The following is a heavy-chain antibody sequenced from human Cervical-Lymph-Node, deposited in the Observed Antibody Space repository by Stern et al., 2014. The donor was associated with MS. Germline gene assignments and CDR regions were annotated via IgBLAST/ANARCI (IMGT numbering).Heavy chain of an antibody. J-gene: IGHJ4*02. CDR1: GFTFSSNS. CDR3: ASHGGSYDYVWESYLAI. V-gene: IGHV3-48*01. D-gene: IGHD3-16*01. CDR2: MSSSGNTI. Sequence: EVQLVQSGGDLVQPGGSLRLSCAASGFTFSSNSMNWVRQAPGKGLEWVSYMSSSGNTIYYADSVKGRFTISRDNAKNSLYLQMNSLRAEDTAVYYCASHGGSYDYVWESYLAIWGQGTLVTVSS.